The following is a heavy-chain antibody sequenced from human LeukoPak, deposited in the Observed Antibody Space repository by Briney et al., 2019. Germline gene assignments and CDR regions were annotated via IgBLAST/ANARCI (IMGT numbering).Heavy chain of an antibody. CDR1: GDSISRYY. CDR3: ARGLNAMVRGQAFDI. CDR2: IYNGGII. J-gene: IGHJ3*02. D-gene: IGHD3-10*01. V-gene: IGHV4-4*07. Sequence: SETLSLTCTVSGDSISRYYWSWIRQPAGKGLEWIGRIYNGGIITYNPSLKSRVTMSIDTSKNQFSLKLSSVTAADTAVYYCARGLNAMVRGQAFDIWGQGTMVTVSS.